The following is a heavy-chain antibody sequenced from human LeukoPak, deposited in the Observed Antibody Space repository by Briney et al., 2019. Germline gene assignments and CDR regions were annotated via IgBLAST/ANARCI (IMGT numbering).Heavy chain of an antibody. J-gene: IGHJ3*02. CDR2: INSDGSST. V-gene: IGHV3-74*01. CDR3: AREGDYGDYGGAFDI. CDR1: GFTFSSYW. D-gene: IGHD4-17*01. Sequence: PGESLKISCAASGFTFSSYWMHWVRQAPGKGLVWVSRINSDGSSTSYADSVKGRFTISRDNAKNTLYLQMNSLRAEDTAVYYCAREGDYGDYGGAFDIWGQGTMVTASS.